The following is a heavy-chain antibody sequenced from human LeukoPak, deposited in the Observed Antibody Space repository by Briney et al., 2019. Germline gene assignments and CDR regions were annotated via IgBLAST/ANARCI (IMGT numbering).Heavy chain of an antibody. CDR1: GGSISRSNW. V-gene: IGHV4-4*02. J-gene: IGHJ4*02. Sequence: SSETLSLTCAVSGGSISRSNWWSWARQSPGKGLEWIGEIYDNGSTNYNPSLKSRVTISVDKSKNQFSLKLSSVTAADTAVYYCASPRAERSTWYAVDYWGQGTLVTVSA. D-gene: IGHD6-13*01. CDR3: ASPRAERSTWYAVDY. CDR2: IYDNGST.